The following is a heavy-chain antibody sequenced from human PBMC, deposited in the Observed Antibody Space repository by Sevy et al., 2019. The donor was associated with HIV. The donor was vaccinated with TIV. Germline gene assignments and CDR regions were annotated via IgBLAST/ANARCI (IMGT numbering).Heavy chain of an antibody. CDR2: INSDGSST. CDR3: ARGYCSGGSCYGGGDFDY. J-gene: IGHJ4*02. D-gene: IGHD2-15*01. V-gene: IGHV3-74*01. Sequence: GGSLRLSCAASGFTFSSYWMHWVRQAPGKGLVWVSRINSDGSSTSYADSVKGRFTISRDNAKNTLYLQMNSLRAEDTAVYYCARGYCSGGSCYGGGDFDYWGKGTLVTVSS. CDR1: GFTFSSYW.